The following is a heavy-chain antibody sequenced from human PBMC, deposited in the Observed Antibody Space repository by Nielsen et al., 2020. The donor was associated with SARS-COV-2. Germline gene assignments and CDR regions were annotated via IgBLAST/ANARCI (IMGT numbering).Heavy chain of an antibody. Sequence: GSLKISCAASGFTFSGSAMHWVRQASGKGLEWVGRIRSYANDYATAYAASVKGRFTISRDDSKNTAYLQMNSLKTEDTAVYYCSSPTVAFWGQGTLVTVSS. D-gene: IGHD4-23*01. V-gene: IGHV3-73*01. CDR1: GFTFSGSA. CDR2: IRSYANDYAT. J-gene: IGHJ4*02. CDR3: SSPTVAF.